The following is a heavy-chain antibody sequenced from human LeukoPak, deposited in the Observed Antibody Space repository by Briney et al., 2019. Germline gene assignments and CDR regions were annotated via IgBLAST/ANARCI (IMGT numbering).Heavy chain of an antibody. J-gene: IGHJ4*02. CDR1: GFTFSGYG. Sequence: PGRSLRLSCAASGFTFSGYGMHWVRRAPGKGLEWVAVISYDGRTKYYADSVKGRFTISRDNSKNTLYLQMNSLRAEDTAVYYCAKDFVYSSGWCETRLHFDYWGQGTLVTVSS. D-gene: IGHD6-19*01. CDR2: ISYDGRTK. CDR3: AKDFVYSSGWCETRLHFDY. V-gene: IGHV3-30*18.